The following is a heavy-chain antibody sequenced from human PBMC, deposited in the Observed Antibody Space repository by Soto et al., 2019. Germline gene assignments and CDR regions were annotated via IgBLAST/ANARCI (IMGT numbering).Heavy chain of an antibody. Sequence: VQLVESGGGLVQPGGSLRLSCAASGFIFSDYWILWVRHAPGKGLVWVSRIKSDEITTNYADSVWGRLTISRDNAKNTVYLQMNSLRAEDTAVYYCARGARNYYYFDYWGQGTLVTVSS. CDR3: ARGARNYYYFDY. J-gene: IGHJ4*02. V-gene: IGHV3-74*01. D-gene: IGHD3-10*01. CDR2: IKSDEITT. CDR1: GFIFSDYW.